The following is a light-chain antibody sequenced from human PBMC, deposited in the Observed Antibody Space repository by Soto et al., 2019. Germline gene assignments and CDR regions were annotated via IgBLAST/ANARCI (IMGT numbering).Light chain of an antibody. J-gene: IGLJ3*02. CDR1: SSDVGAYNF. CDR2: DVT. CDR3: CSYAGTYSGV. Sequence: QSALTQPRSVSGSPGQSVTISCTGTSSDVGAYNFVSWYQHHPGKAPKLIIYDVTERPSGVPDRFSGSKSGNSASLTISGLQTEDEADYYCCSYAGTYSGVFGGGTQLTVL. V-gene: IGLV2-11*01.